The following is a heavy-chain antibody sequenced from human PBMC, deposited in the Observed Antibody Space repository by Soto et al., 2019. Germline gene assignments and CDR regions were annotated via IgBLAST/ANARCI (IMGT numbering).Heavy chain of an antibody. V-gene: IGHV3-23*01. D-gene: IGHD1-26*01. CDR1: GFTFSSYA. CDR3: AKDQYSGSPGKPDY. J-gene: IGHJ4*02. CDR2: ITGSGGTT. Sequence: GGSLRLSCAASGFTFSSYAMSWVRQAPGSGLEWVSTITGSGGTTYYADSVKGRFTISRDNSESTLFLQLNSLRADDTATYYCAKDQYSGSPGKPDYWGQGTLVTVSS.